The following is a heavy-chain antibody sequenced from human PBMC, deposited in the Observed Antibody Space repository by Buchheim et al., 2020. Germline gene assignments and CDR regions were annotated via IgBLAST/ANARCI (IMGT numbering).Heavy chain of an antibody. Sequence: EVHLLESGGGLVQPGGSLRLSCAASGFTFSIYAMSWVRQAPGKGLEWVSSISVSDGTTYYADSVKGRLTISRDNSQKTLWLQMNSLRAEDTAIYYCAKLPGIAGEGWFDPWGQGTL. CDR3: AKLPGIAGEGWFDP. CDR1: GFTFSIYA. D-gene: IGHD6-13*01. V-gene: IGHV3-23*01. J-gene: IGHJ5*02. CDR2: ISVSDGTT.